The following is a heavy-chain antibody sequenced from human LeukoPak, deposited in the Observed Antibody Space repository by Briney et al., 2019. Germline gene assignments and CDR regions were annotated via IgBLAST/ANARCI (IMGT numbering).Heavy chain of an antibody. J-gene: IGHJ4*02. CDR1: GFTFSSYA. D-gene: IGHD6-19*01. CDR3: AKDKSSGWYNGFDF. CDR2: ISASGGDT. V-gene: IGHV3-23*01. Sequence: PGGSLRLSCAASGFTFSSYAMSWVRQAPGKGLEWVSGISASGGDTHYADSVKGRFTVSRDNSKNTLYLQMNSLRGEDTAVYYCAKDKSSGWYNGFDFWGQGTLVTVSS.